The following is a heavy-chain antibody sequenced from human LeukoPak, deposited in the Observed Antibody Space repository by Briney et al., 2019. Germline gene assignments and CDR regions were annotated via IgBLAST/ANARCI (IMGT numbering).Heavy chain of an antibody. CDR3: ARDFNYYDSSGPDY. CDR1: GYTFTSYG. CDR2: ISAYNGNT. J-gene: IGHJ4*02. Sequence: ASVKVSCKASGYTFTSYGISWVRQAPGQGLEWMGWISAYNGNTNYAQKLQGRVTMTTDTSTSTAYMELRSLRSDDTAVYYCARDFNYYDSSGPDYWGQGTLVTVSS. D-gene: IGHD3-22*01. V-gene: IGHV1-18*01.